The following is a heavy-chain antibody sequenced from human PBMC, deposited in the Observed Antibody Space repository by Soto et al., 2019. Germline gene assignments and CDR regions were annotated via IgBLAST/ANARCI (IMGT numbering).Heavy chain of an antibody. D-gene: IGHD3-22*01. J-gene: IGHJ5*02. CDR1: GYTFSSYG. CDR3: AGESSGYPRDP. Sequence: QLVQSGAEVKKPGASVNVSCKASGYTFSSYGISWVRQAPGQGLEWMGWISAYNGDTKYAQKFQGIVTMTTDTSTSTAYMEVTSLTSDDTAVYYCAGESSGYPRDPWGQGTLVTVSS. CDR2: ISAYNGDT. V-gene: IGHV1-18*01.